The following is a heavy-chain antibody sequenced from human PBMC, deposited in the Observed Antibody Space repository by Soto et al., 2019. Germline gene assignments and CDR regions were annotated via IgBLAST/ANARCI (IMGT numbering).Heavy chain of an antibody. Sequence: GGSLRLSCAASGFTFSSYWMSWVRQAPGKGLQWVANINRDGNEKYYVDSLKGRFTISRDNAENSLYLQMNTLRAEDTAVYYCARAPDGSGSYYYFAGWGQGTLVTVSS. V-gene: IGHV3-7*03. CDR1: GFTFSSYW. CDR3: ARAPDGSGSYYYFAG. J-gene: IGHJ4*02. CDR2: INRDGNEK. D-gene: IGHD3-22*01.